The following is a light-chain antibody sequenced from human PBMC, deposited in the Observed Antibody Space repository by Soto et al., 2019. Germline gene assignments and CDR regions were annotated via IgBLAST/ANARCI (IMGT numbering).Light chain of an antibody. CDR1: SSDVGYFNL. J-gene: IGLJ3*02. Sequence: QSALTQPASVSGSPGQSISIFCTGTSSDVGYFNLVSWYQHHPNKAPKLMIYEASQRPSGISDRFSGSKSGNTASLTISGLQAEDEAEYFCCSYSRSNTWVFGGGTKVTVL. CDR2: EAS. V-gene: IGLV2-23*01. CDR3: CSYSRSNTWV.